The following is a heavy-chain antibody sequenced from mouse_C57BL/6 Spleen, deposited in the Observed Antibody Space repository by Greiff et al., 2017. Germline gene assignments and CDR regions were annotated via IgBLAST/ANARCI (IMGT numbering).Heavy chain of an antibody. CDR1: GFTFTDYY. J-gene: IGHJ1*03. CDR2: IRNKANGYTT. V-gene: IGHV7-3*01. D-gene: IGHD4-1*01. CDR3: ARLGSHWYFDV. Sequence: EVKLVASGGGLVQPGGSLSLSCAASGFTFTDYYMSWVRQPPGKALEWLGFIRNKANGYTTEYSASVKGRFTISRDNSQSILYLQMNALRAEDSATYYCARLGSHWYFDVWGTGTTVTVSS.